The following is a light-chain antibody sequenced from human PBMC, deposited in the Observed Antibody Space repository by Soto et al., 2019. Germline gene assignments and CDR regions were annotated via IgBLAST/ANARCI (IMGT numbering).Light chain of an antibody. CDR2: DSF. V-gene: IGKV3-20*01. Sequence: EIVLTQSPGTLSLSPGEIATLSCRASQSLSSSYLAWYQQKPGQAPRLLIYDSFNRDTGIPDRFSGSGSGTDFTLTISRLEPEDSAVYYCQQYGSLITFGQGTRLEIK. CDR1: QSLSSSY. CDR3: QQYGSLIT. J-gene: IGKJ5*01.